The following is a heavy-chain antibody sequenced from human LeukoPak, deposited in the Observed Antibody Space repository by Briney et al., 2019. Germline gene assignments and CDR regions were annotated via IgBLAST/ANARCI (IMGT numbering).Heavy chain of an antibody. CDR2: MNPNSGNT. Sequence: ATVKVSCKASGYTFTSYDINWVRQATGQGLEWMGWMNPNSGNTGYAQKFQGRVTMTRNTSISTAYMELSSLRSDDTAVYYCAREAGDILTGYLDYWGQGTLVTVSS. J-gene: IGHJ4*02. CDR1: GYTFTSYD. CDR3: AREAGDILTGYLDY. V-gene: IGHV1-8*01. D-gene: IGHD3-9*01.